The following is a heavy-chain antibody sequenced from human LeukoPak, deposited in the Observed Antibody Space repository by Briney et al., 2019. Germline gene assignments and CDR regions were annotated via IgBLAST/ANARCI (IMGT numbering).Heavy chain of an antibody. J-gene: IGHJ5*02. CDR1: GGSISSHY. CDR2: IYYSGST. V-gene: IGHV4-59*11. CDR3: ARARFLEWLFGFDP. D-gene: IGHD3-3*01. Sequence: SETLSLTCTVSGGSISSHYWSWIRQPPGKGLEWIGYIYYSGSTNYNPSLKSRVTISVDTSKNQFSLKLSSVTAADTAVYYCARARFLEWLFGFDPWGQGTLVTVSS.